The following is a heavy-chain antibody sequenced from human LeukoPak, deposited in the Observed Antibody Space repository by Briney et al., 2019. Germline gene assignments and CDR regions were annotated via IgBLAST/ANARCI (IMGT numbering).Heavy chain of an antibody. CDR1: GGSISGYY. J-gene: IGHJ3*02. CDR3: ARGDYYDSSGYYFPDAFDI. V-gene: IGHV3-33*08. Sequence: LSLTCTVSGGSISGYYWSWVRQAPGKGLEWVAVIWYDGSNKYYVDSVQGRFTISRDNSKNTLYLQMSSLRAEDTAVYYCARGDYYDSSGYYFPDAFDIWGQGTMVTVSS. D-gene: IGHD3-22*01. CDR2: IWYDGSNK.